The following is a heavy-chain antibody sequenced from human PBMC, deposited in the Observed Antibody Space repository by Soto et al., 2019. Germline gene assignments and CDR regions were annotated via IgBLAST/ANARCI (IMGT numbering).Heavy chain of an antibody. J-gene: IGHJ4*02. CDR3: ARDSHYDILTGYSRNAFDI. Sequence: ASVKVSCKASGYTFPGYYMHWVRQAPGQGLEWMGWINPNTGVTNYAQKFQGRVTMTRDTSITTAYMQLSRVSSDDTAVYYCARDSHYDILTGYSRNAFDIWGQGTLVTVSS. D-gene: IGHD3-9*01. V-gene: IGHV1-2*02. CDR2: INPNTGVT. CDR1: GYTFPGYY.